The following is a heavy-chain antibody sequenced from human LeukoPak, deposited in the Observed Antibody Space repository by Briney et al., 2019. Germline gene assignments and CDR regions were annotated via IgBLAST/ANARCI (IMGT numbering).Heavy chain of an antibody. CDR2: IKQDGSEK. CDR1: GFTFSSYW. D-gene: IGHD2-2*01. J-gene: IGHJ6*03. V-gene: IGHV3-7*01. CDR3: ARVCSHCSSTSCYVGIYYYYMDV. Sequence: GGSLRLSCAASGFTFSSYWMSWVRQAPGTGLEWVANIKQDGSEKYYVDSVKGRFTISRGNAKNLLYLQMNSLRAEDTAVSYCARVCSHCSSTSCYVGIYYYYMDVWGKGTTVTVSS.